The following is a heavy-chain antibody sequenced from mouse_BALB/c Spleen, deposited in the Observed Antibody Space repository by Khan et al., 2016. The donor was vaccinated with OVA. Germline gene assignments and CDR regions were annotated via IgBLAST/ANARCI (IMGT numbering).Heavy chain of an antibody. CDR3: GRRNA. J-gene: IGHJ2*01. V-gene: IGHV14-3*02. CDR1: GFNIKDTY. Sequence: VQLQQPGAELVKPGASVKLSCTASGFNIKDTYMHWVKQRPEQGLEWIGWIDPANGNTKYDPKFQGKATITADTSSNTAYLPLSSLTSEDTSVYYCGRRNAWGQGTTLTVSS. CDR2: IDPANGNT.